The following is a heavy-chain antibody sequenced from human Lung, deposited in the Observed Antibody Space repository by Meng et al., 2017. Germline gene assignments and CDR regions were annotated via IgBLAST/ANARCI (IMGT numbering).Heavy chain of an antibody. J-gene: IGHJ2*01. V-gene: IGHV4-30-4*01. Sequence: QVHVQESGPGLVEPSQTLSLTCTVSGGSISSSNYYWSWIRQPPGKGLEWSGHIYNSGSTYYNPSLKSRITISVDTSKNQFSLKLSSVTAADTAVYYCARGQKGYFDLWGRGTLVTVSS. CDR2: IYNSGST. CDR3: ARGQKGYFDL. CDR1: GGSISSSNYY.